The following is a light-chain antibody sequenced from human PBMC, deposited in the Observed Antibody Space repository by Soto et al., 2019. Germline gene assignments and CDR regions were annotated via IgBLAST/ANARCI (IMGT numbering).Light chain of an antibody. J-gene: IGLJ3*02. CDR1: SSNIGASYA. CDR3: PSYDSSLSGSV. Sequence: QSVLTQPPSVSGAPGQRVTISCTGSSSNIGASYAVHWYQQLPGTAPKLLIYGNSNRPSGVPDRFSGSKSGTSASLAITGLQAADEADYYCPSYDSSLSGSVFGGGTKLTVL. V-gene: IGLV1-40*01. CDR2: GNS.